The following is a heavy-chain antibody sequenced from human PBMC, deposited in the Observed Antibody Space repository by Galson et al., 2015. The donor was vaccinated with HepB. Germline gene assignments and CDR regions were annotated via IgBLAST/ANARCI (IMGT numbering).Heavy chain of an antibody. Sequence: HSGAEVKKPGESPRISCKGSGYSFTSDWSSCVRQMPGKGLEWMGRIDPSDSYTNYSPYFQGHVTISADKSISTAYLQWSSLKASDTAMYYCARRKIEMCEKKEPCSTYYYGMDVWGQGTTVTVSS. J-gene: IGHJ6*02. D-gene: IGHD5-24*01. CDR2: IDPSDSYT. V-gene: IGHV5-10-1*01. CDR3: ARRKIEMCEKKEPCSTYYYGMDV. CDR1: GYSFTSDW.